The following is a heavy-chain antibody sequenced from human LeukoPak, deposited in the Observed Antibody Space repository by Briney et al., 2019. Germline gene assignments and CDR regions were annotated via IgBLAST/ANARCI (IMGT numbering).Heavy chain of an antibody. CDR3: ARHVRSLGDGYNYFDY. J-gene: IGHJ4*02. D-gene: IGHD5-24*01. CDR2: TYYSGST. Sequence: SETLSLTCTVSGGSISSSSYYWGWIRQPPGKGLEWIGSTYYSGSTYYNPSLKSRVTISVDTSKNQFSLKLSSVTAADTAVYYCARHVRSLGDGYNYFDYWGQGTLVTVSS. V-gene: IGHV4-39*01. CDR1: GGSISSSSYY.